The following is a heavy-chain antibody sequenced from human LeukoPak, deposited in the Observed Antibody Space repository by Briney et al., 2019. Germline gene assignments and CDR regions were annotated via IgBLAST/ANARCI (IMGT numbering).Heavy chain of an antibody. CDR1: GFTFSTYW. D-gene: IGHD4-17*01. J-gene: IGHJ4*02. Sequence: SGGSLRLSCVGYGFTFSTYWMSWVRQAPGKGLEWVANIKQDGGEKYYVDSVKGRFTVSRDNAKNSLYLQMNSLRAEDTAVYYCARDYGDYEDYWGQGTLVTVSS. CDR3: ARDYGDYEDY. V-gene: IGHV3-7*01. CDR2: IKQDGGEK.